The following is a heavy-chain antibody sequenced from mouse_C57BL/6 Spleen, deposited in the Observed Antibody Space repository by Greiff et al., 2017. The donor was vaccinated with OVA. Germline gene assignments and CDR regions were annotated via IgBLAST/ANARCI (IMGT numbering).Heavy chain of an antibody. V-gene: IGHV5-17*01. CDR3: AKGPDYYGSSSWFAY. CDR1: GFTFSDYG. CDR2: ISSGSSTI. Sequence: DVKLQESGGGLVKPGGSLKLSCAASGFTFSDYGMHWVRQAPEKGLEWVAYISSGSSTIYYADTVKGRFTISRDNAKNTLFLQMTSLRSEDTAMYYCAKGPDYYGSSSWFAYWGQGTLVTVSA. J-gene: IGHJ3*01. D-gene: IGHD1-1*01.